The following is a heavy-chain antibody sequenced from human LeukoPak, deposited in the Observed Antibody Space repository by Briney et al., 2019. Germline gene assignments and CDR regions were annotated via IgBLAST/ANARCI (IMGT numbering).Heavy chain of an antibody. CDR3: ARDIGGSYTAIDY. CDR2: ITSSGNSI. Sequence: PGGSLRLSCAASGFTFSTYSMNGVRQAPGKGVEGGSFITSSGNSISYADSVKGRFTISRDNAKNSLYLQMNSLRAEDTAVYYCARDIGGSYTAIDYWGQGTVVTVSS. CDR1: GFTFSTYS. J-gene: IGHJ4*02. V-gene: IGHV3-48*04. D-gene: IGHD1-26*01.